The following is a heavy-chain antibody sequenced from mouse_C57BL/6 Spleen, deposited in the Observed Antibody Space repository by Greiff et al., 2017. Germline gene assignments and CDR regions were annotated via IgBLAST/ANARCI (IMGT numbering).Heavy chain of an antibody. CDR1: GYTFTSYD. V-gene: IGHV1-85*01. CDR2: IYPRDGST. Sequence: VQLQQSGPELVKPGASVKLSCKASGYTFTSYDINWVKQRPGQGLEWIGWIYPRDGSTKYNEKFKGKATLTVDTSSSTAYMELHSLTSEDSAVYFCARGTGSSGLMGDYFDYWGQGTTLTVSS. CDR3: ARGTGSSGLMGDYFDY. J-gene: IGHJ2*01. D-gene: IGHD3-2*02.